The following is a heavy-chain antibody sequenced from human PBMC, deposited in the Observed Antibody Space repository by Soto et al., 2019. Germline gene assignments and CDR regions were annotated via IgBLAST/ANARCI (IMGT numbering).Heavy chain of an antibody. CDR1: GGTFSTSS. J-gene: IGHJ4*02. CDR3: ARDVVRSTAGDS. V-gene: IGHV1-69*01. Sequence: QLQLVQSGTEVKEPGSXXXVSCKASGGTFSTSSFVWVRQGPGQGLEWMGGIIPIFTRTNFAQKFQGRVTFSADESTRTTYMELRSLTSEDTAIYYCARDVVRSTAGDSWGQGTLVTVSS. D-gene: IGHD2-15*01. CDR2: IIPIFTRT.